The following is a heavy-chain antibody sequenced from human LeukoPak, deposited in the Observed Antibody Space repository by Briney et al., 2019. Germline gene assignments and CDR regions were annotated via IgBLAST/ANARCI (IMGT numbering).Heavy chain of an antibody. CDR2: IYTSGST. D-gene: IGHD3-3*01. CDR1: GGCISSGSYY. CDR3: ARAGDFWSGYYVDY. V-gene: IGHV4-61*02. J-gene: IGHJ4*02. Sequence: PSETLSLTCTVSGGCISSGSYYWSWIRQPAGKGLEWIGRIYTSGSTNYNPSLKSRVTISVDTSKNQFSLKLSSVTAADTAVYYCARAGDFWSGYYVDYWGQGTLVTASS.